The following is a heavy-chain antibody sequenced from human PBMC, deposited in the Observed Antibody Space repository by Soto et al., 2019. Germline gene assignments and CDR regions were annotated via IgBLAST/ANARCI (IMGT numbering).Heavy chain of an antibody. V-gene: IGHV4-59*01. CDR2: IYYSGST. D-gene: IGHD5-12*01. CDR1: GGSISSYY. Sequence: SETRSLTCTVSGGSISSYYWSWIRQPPGKGLEWIGYIYYSGSTNYNPSLKSRVTISVDTSKNQFSLKLSSVTAADTAVYYCARTRGYSGYDWARAFDIWGQGTMVTVSS. J-gene: IGHJ3*02. CDR3: ARTRGYSGYDWARAFDI.